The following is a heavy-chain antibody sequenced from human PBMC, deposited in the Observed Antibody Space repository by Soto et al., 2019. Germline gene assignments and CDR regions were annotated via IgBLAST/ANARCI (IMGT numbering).Heavy chain of an antibody. J-gene: IGHJ6*02. D-gene: IGHD2-15*01. Sequence: SETLSLTCAVYGGSFSGYFWSWIRQPPGKGLEWIGEINHSGSTNYNPSLKSRVTISVDTSKNQFSLKLSSVTAADTAVYYCARSQPRIGYCSGGSCYTAWSYYYGMDVWGQGTTVTVSS. CDR3: ARSQPRIGYCSGGSCYTAWSYYYGMDV. CDR1: GGSFSGYF. CDR2: INHSGST. V-gene: IGHV4-34*01.